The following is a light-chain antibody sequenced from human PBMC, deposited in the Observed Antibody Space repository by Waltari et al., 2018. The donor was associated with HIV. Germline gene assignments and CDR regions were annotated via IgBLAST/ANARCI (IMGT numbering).Light chain of an antibody. CDR2: DDN. CDR1: ALSTKS. Sequence: SYELTQPPSVSVSPGHTANITCSGDALSTKSAYWFQQKSGQAPVLVIFDDNKRPSAMPERFSGSKSGTVATLTITEAHVDDEGDYYCYSTGRGGDIHKGVFGPGTVVSVL. CDR3: YSTGRGGDIHKGV. J-gene: IGLJ1*01. V-gene: IGLV3-10*01.